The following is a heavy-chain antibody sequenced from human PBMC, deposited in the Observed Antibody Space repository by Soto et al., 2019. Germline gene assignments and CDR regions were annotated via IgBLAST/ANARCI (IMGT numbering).Heavy chain of an antibody. Sequence: SETLSLTCAVSVGSISSGGYSWSWIRQPPGKGLEWIGYIYHSWSTYYNPSLKSRVTISVDRSKNQFSLKLSSVTAADTAVYYWARESYCSSTSCYSEDNWFDPWGQGTMVTVSS. V-gene: IGHV4-30-2*01. CDR3: ARESYCSSTSCYSEDNWFDP. CDR2: IYHSWST. CDR1: VGSISSGGYS. D-gene: IGHD2-2*01. J-gene: IGHJ5*02.